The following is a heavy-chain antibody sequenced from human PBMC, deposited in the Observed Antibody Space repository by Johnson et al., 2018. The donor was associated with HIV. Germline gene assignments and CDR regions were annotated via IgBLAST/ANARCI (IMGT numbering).Heavy chain of an antibody. J-gene: IGHJ3*02. CDR2: IRSKAYGGTT. V-gene: IGHV3-49*04. CDR3: TTDWYSSSWYGALDAFDI. CDR1: GFTFGDYA. D-gene: IGHD6-13*01. Sequence: MLLVESGGGLVQPGRSLRLSCTASGFTFGDYAMSWVRQAPGKGLEWVGFIRSKAYGGTTEYAASVKGRFTISRDDSKSIAYLQMNSLKTEDTAVYYCTTDWYSSSWYGALDAFDIWGQGTMVTVSS.